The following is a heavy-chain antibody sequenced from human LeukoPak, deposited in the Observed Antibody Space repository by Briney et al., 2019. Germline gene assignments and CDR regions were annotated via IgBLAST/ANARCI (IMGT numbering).Heavy chain of an antibody. CDR1: GLTFSNAW. J-gene: IGHJ5*02. Sequence: KPGGSLRLSRAASGLTFSNAWMSWVRQAPGKGLEWVGRIKSKTDGEATDYAAPAKGRFTISRDDSENTLYLQMNSLKTEDTAVYYCTTDRLRTYYYDSTGYSWGQGTLVTVSS. D-gene: IGHD3-22*01. CDR3: TTDRLRTYYYDSTGYS. V-gene: IGHV3-15*01. CDR2: IKSKTDGEAT.